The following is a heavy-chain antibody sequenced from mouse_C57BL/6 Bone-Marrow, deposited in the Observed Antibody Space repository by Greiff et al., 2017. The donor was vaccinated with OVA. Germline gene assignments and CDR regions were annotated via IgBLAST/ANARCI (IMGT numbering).Heavy chain of an antibody. D-gene: IGHD1-1*01. CDR1: GYSFTGYY. J-gene: IGHJ2*01. CDR2: IYPYNGVS. V-gene: IGHV1-31*01. CDR3: ARYYNYGSSYDYFDD. Sequence: LVESGPELVKPGASVKISCKASGYSFTGYYMHWVKQSPGNILDWIGYIYPYNGVSSYNQKFKGKATLTVDKASSTAYMELRSLTSEDSAVSYCARYYNYGSSYDYFDDWGQGSTLTVSS.